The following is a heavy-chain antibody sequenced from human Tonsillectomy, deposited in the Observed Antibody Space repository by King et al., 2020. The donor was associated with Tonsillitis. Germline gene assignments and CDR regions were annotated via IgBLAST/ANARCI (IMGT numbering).Heavy chain of an antibody. V-gene: IGHV4-31*03. J-gene: IGHJ4*02. CDR3: ARAIYDSSGSAYNFDF. Sequence: QLQESGPGLVKPSQTLSLTCTVSVGSSISGGYFWIWIRQHPGKGLEWMGDTYYSVSTYSNPSLKSRVTRSVETSKNQFSLKLSSVTAADTAVYYCARAIYDSSGSAYNFDFWGQGTLVTVSS. D-gene: IGHD3-22*01. CDR2: TYYSVST. CDR1: VGSSISGGYF.